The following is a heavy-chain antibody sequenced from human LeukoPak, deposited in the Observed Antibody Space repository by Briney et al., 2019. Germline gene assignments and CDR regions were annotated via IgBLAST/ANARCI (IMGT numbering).Heavy chain of an antibody. Sequence: GGSLGLSCAVSGFIFSSYSMNWVRQAPGKGLEWVSSISTSSIYIYCADSVKGRFTISRDNAKNSLYLQMNSLRAEVTAVYYCARGQDTVVTSRDAFDIWGQGTMVTVSS. D-gene: IGHD4-23*01. CDR3: ARGQDTVVTSRDAFDI. CDR1: GFIFSSYS. J-gene: IGHJ3*02. CDR2: ISTSSIYI. V-gene: IGHV3-21*01.